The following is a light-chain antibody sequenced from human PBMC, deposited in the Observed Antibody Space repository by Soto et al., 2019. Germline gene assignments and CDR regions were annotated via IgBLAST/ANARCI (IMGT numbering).Light chain of an antibody. CDR2: EVS. CDR3: SSYAGSDTLV. V-gene: IGLV2-23*02. J-gene: IGLJ2*01. Sequence: QSALTQPASVSGSPGQSITIPCTGTSSDVGSYPLVSWYQQHPGKAPKLIIYEVSKRPSGVSNRYSGSKSGNTAYLTISGLQAEDEADYYCSSYAGSDTLVFGGGTKRTVL. CDR1: SSDVGSYPL.